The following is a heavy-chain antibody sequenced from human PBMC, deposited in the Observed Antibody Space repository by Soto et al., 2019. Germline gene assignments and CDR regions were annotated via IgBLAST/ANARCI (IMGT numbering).Heavy chain of an antibody. CDR3: ARGGYDSTRHGEIYYYYYGMDV. CDR1: GYTFTSYD. CDR2: MNPNSGNT. Sequence: QVQLVQSGAEVKKRGASVKVSCKASGYTFTSYDINWVRQATGQGLEWMGWMNPNSGNTGYAQKFQGRVTMTRNTPISTADMELSSLRSEDTAVYYCARGGYDSTRHGEIYYYYYGMDVWGQGTTVTVSS. D-gene: IGHD3-22*01. V-gene: IGHV1-8*01. J-gene: IGHJ6*02.